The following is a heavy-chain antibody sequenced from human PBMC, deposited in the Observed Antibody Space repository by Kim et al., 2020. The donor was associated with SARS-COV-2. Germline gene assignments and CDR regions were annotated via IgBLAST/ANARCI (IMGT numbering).Heavy chain of an antibody. Sequence: GGSLRLSCAASGFTFSSYGMHWVRQAPGKGLEWVAVIWYDGSNKYYADSVKGRFTISRDNSKNTLYLQMNSLRAEDTAVYYCARDVGSDTAIIYYYYGMDVWGQGTTVTVSS. CDR2: IWYDGSNK. V-gene: IGHV3-33*01. CDR3: ARDVGSDTAIIYYYYGMDV. CDR1: GFTFSSYG. D-gene: IGHD5-18*01. J-gene: IGHJ6*02.